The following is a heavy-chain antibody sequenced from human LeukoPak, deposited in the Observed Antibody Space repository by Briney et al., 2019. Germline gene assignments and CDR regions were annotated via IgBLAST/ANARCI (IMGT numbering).Heavy chain of an antibody. CDR3: ESYYDSSGTYYFDY. D-gene: IGHD3-22*01. CDR1: GGTFSSYA. J-gene: IGHJ4*02. V-gene: IGHV1-69*13. CDR2: MIPIFGTG. Sequence: SVKVSCKASGGTFSSYAISWVRQAPGQGLEWMGGMIPIFGTGNYAQTFQGRVTITVDESTTTAYMELSSLRSEDTAVYYCESYYDSSGTYYFDYWGQGTLVTVSS.